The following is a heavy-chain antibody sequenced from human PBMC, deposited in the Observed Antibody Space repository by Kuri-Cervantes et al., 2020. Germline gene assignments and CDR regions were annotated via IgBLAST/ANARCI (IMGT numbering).Heavy chain of an antibody. CDR2: ISSSGDTI. V-gene: IGHV3-11*01. D-gene: IGHD6-25*01. CDR3: ARSGQGPSGAFDI. Sequence: GESLKISCAVSGFTFSDYYMSWIRQAPGKGLEWVSYISSSGDTIYYADSVKGRFTISRDNAKNSLYLQMNSLRVEDTAVYYCARSGQGPSGAFDIWGQGTMVTVSS. J-gene: IGHJ3*02. CDR1: GFTFSDYY.